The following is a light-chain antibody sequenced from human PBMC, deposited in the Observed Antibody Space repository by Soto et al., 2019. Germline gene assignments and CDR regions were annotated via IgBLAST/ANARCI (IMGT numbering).Light chain of an antibody. CDR2: GAS. V-gene: IGKV3-15*01. Sequence: EIVMTQSPATLSVSPGERATLSCRASQSVSSNLALYQQKPGQAPRLLIYGASTRATGIPARVSGSGSGTEFALTISSLQSEEFAVYYCQQYNNWPPLTFGGGTKVEIK. CDR3: QQYNNWPPLT. CDR1: QSVSSN. J-gene: IGKJ4*01.